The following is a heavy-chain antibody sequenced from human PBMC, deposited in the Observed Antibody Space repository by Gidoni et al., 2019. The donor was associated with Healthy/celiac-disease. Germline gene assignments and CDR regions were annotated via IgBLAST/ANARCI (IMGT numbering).Heavy chain of an antibody. Sequence: EVQLVESGGGLVKPGGSLRLSCAASGFTFSSYSMNWVRQAPGEGLELVSSISSCSIYIYYADSVKGRFTISRDNAKNSLYLQMNSLRAEDTAVYYCARDRRGDYYDSSGYFPPWGWGQGTLVTVSS. CDR1: GFTFSSYS. CDR3: ARDRRGDYYDSSGYFPPWG. CDR2: ISSCSIYI. D-gene: IGHD3-22*01. J-gene: IGHJ4*02. V-gene: IGHV3-21*01.